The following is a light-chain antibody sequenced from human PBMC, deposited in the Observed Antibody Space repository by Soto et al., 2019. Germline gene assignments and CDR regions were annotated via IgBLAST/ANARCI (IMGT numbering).Light chain of an antibody. CDR3: QQYGSTRT. CDR1: QSVSSSY. J-gene: IGKJ1*01. Sequence: EIVLTQSPGTLSLSPGERATLSCRASQSVSSSYLAWYQQKPGQAPRLLIYGASSRPTGIPDRFSGSGSGTDFTLTISRLEPEDFAVYYCQQYGSTRTFGQGTKVEI. V-gene: IGKV3-20*01. CDR2: GAS.